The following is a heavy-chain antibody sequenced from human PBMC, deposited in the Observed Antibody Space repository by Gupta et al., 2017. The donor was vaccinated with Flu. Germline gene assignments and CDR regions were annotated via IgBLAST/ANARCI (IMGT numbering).Heavy chain of an antibody. D-gene: IGHD3-10*01. V-gene: IGHV3-48*03. J-gene: IGHJ4*02. CDR2: ISSGSTTI. CDR1: GFTFEIYE. CDR3: TSPLAWFGAFP. Sequence: EVQLVESGGGLVQPGGSLRLSCVTSGFTFEIYEMNWVRQAPGKGLEWVSYISSGSTTIHYADSVRGRFTISRDNARNSLFLQMNYLRADDTAVYYCTSPLAWFGAFPWGQGTLVTVSS.